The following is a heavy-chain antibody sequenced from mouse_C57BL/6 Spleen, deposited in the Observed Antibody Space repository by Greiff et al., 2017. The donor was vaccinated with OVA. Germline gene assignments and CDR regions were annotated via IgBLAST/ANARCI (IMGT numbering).Heavy chain of an antibody. J-gene: IGHJ3*01. V-gene: IGHV1-15*01. CDR1: GYTFTDSE. Sequence: LQESGAELVRPGASVTLSCKASGYTFTDSEMHWVQQTPVHGLEWIGAIDPETGGTAYNQKFTGKAILTADKSSSTAYMELRSLASEDSAVYYCTRKGIFAYWGQGTLVTVSA. CDR2: IDPETGGT. CDR3: TRKGIFAY.